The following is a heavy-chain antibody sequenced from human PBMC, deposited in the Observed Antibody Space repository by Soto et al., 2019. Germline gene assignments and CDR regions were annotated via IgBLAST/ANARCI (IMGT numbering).Heavy chain of an antibody. J-gene: IGHJ4*02. V-gene: IGHV4-4*08. CDR2: IFSGGRT. CDR3: VRSSIEPRIFMYPLDY. D-gene: IGHD6-6*01. Sequence: PSETLSLTCTVSNASDNSNYWSWIRQSPGKGLEWIGYIFSGGRTNYNPSLKSRVTISLDTSKNQFSLRLNSVTAADTAVYFCVRSSIEPRIFMYPLDYWGLGTLVTVSS. CDR1: NASDNSNY.